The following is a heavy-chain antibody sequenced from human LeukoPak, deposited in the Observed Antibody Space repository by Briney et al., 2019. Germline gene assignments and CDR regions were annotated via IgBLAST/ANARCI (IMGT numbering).Heavy chain of an antibody. Sequence: SETLSLTCTVSGGSISSYYWSWIRQPPRQGLEWIGYIYYSGSTNYNPSLKRRVTISVDTSKNQFSLKLSSVTAADTAVYYCARVPSYSGGHFDYWGQGTLVTVSS. CDR1: GGSISSYY. CDR3: ARVPSYSGGHFDY. J-gene: IGHJ4*02. V-gene: IGHV4-59*01. CDR2: IYYSGST. D-gene: IGHD2-15*01.